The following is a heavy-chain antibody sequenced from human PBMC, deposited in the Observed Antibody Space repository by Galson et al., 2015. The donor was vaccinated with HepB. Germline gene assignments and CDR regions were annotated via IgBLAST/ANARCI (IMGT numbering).Heavy chain of an antibody. CDR1: GFSLNTSGVG. CDR2: IYWNDDK. Sequence: PALVKPTQTLTLTCTFSGFSLNTSGVGVGWIRQPPGKALEWLALIYWNDDKRYSPSLKSRLTITKDTSKNQVVLTMTNMDPVDTPKFDGAHPPPPADSSSWFTYFDYWGQGTLVTVSS. V-gene: IGHV2-5*01. CDR3: AHPPPPADSSSWFTYFDY. J-gene: IGHJ4*02. D-gene: IGHD6-13*01.